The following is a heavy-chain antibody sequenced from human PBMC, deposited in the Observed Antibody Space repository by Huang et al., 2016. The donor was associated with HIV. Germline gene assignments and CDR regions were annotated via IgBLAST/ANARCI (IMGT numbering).Heavy chain of an antibody. CDR2: SNPGDSDP. D-gene: IGHD1-26*01. V-gene: IGHV5-51*01. Sequence: ELQLVQSGAEVKKPGESLKISCKGSENNFNTYWIGWVRQMPGKGLELMGSSNPGDSDPRYSPSFRGQVTFSADKSINTAYLQWTYLKASDTAMYYCARLMSSGSYYYFDFWGQGTLVTVSS. CDR1: ENNFNTYW. J-gene: IGHJ4*02. CDR3: ARLMSSGSYYYFDF.